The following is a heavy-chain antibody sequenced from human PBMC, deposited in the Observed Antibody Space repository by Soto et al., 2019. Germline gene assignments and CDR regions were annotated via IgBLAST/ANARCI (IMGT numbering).Heavy chain of an antibody. D-gene: IGHD4-4*01. J-gene: IGHJ4*02. CDR3: ALAGYDSNYYAVTPLSAGHF. Sequence: QVQLVVSGGGLVKPGGSLRISCAASGFTFSDYYISWIRQAPGKGLEWVSYISNRGSIIYDADSVKGRFSISRYNAKTSLYLQMNSLRAEDTAVYYCALAGYDSNYYAVTPLSAGHFWGQGTLVTVSS. CDR2: ISNRGSII. CDR1: GFTFSDYY. V-gene: IGHV3-11*01.